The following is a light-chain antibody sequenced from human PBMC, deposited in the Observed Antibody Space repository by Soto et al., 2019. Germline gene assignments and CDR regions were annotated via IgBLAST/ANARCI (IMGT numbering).Light chain of an antibody. V-gene: IGKV1-39*01. J-gene: IGKJ2*01. Sequence: DIQMTQSPSSLSASVGDRVTITCRASQSISSYLNWYQQKPGKAPKLLIYAASTLQSGVPSRFSGSGSGTDFTLTISSLQPDDVATYYCQQSYSTLYTFGQGTKLEI. CDR2: AAS. CDR1: QSISSY. CDR3: QQSYSTLYT.